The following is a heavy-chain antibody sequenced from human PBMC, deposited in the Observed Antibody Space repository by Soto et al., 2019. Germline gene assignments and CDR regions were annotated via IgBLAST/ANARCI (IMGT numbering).Heavy chain of an antibody. CDR2: ISPSGART. J-gene: IGHJ5*02. D-gene: IGHD2-15*01. V-gene: IGHV3-23*01. CDR3: VEGAQGNCYATS. Sequence: EVQMLESGGGLIQPGGSLRLSCAASGFTFSSFAMSWVRQLSGKGLEWVAAISPSGARTYYTDSVKGRFTISRDNFMNTLYLHMNGLRAEDESIYHCVEGAQGNCYATSWGQGTLVTVSS. CDR1: GFTFSSFA.